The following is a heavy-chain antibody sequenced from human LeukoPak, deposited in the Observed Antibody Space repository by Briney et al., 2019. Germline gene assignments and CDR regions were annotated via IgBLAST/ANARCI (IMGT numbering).Heavy chain of an antibody. D-gene: IGHD1-26*01. CDR2: IIPIFGTA. J-gene: IGHJ5*02. Sequence: SVKVSCKASGGTFSSYAISWVRQAPGQGLEWMGGIIPIFGTANYAQKFQGRVTITTDESTSTAYMELSSLRSEDTAVYYCARDLGYHRSGWFDPWGQGTLVTVSS. CDR3: ARDLGYHRSGWFDP. CDR1: GGTFSSYA. V-gene: IGHV1-69*05.